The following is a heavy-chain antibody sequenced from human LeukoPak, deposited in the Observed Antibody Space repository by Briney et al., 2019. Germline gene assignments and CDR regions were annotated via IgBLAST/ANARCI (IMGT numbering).Heavy chain of an antibody. D-gene: IGHD2-2*01. CDR1: GFTFSNYA. Sequence: GGSLRLSCAASGFTFSNYAMSWVRQAPGKGLEWVSGISGSGGSTYYADSVKGRFTISRDNSKHTLYLQMNSLRAEDTAVYYCAKDLGCSSTSCSLDYWGQGTLVTVSS. CDR2: ISGSGGST. J-gene: IGHJ4*02. CDR3: AKDLGCSSTSCSLDY. V-gene: IGHV3-23*01.